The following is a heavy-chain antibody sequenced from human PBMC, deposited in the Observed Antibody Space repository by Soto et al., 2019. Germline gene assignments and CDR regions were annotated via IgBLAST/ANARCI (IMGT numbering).Heavy chain of an antibody. CDR3: TTDSYSTIIIVRFDY. Sequence: GGSLRLSCAASGFTFTNAWINWVRQAPGKGLEWVGRIKSKTGGGTTDYAEPVKGRFAISRDDSNNMVYLQMNSLKIEDTAVYYCTTDSYSTIIIVRFDYWGHGTLVTVSS. D-gene: IGHD3-22*01. J-gene: IGHJ4*01. CDR2: IKSKTGGGTT. CDR1: GFTFTNAW. V-gene: IGHV3-15*07.